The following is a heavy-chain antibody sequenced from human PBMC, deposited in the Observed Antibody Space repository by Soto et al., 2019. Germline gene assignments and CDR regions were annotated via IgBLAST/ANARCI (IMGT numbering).Heavy chain of an antibody. V-gene: IGHV4-30-4*01. Sequence: QVQLQESGPGLVKPSQTLSLTCTVSGDSISSGDYYWSWFRQPPGKDLEWLGYVYYSGSTSNNPSLKSRITISVDTSKNQFSLKLTSVTAADTAVYYCARGARFFDPWGQGTLVTVSS. D-gene: IGHD3-16*01. CDR3: ARGARFFDP. CDR1: GDSISSGDYY. CDR2: VYYSGST. J-gene: IGHJ5*02.